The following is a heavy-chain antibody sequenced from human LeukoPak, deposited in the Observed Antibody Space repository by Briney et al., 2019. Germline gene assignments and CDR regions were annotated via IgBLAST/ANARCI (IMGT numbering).Heavy chain of an antibody. J-gene: IGHJ6*03. CDR1: GFTFSSYA. D-gene: IGHD3-9*01. CDR3: AREPYYDILTGYYSYYYYYYMDV. V-gene: IGHV3-30*04. Sequence: GGSLRLSCAASGFTFSSYAMHWVRQAPGKGLEWVAVISYDGSNKYYADSMKGRFTISRDNSKNTLYLQMNSLRAEDTAVYYCAREPYYDILTGYYSYYYYYYMDVWGKGTTVTVSS. CDR2: ISYDGSNK.